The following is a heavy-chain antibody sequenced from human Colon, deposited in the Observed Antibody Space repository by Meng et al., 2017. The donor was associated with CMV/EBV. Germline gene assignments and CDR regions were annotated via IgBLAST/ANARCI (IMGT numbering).Heavy chain of an antibody. D-gene: IGHD3-22*01. CDR1: GDSINSRNYF. CDR2: IYDSGST. CDR3: ARAYYYDGSSFDY. Sequence: SGDSINSRNYFWSLIRQPPGKGLDWIGYIYDSGSTYYNPSLKSRVFISLGTSKNQFSLRLNSVTAADTAVYYCARAYYYDGSSFDYWGQGTLVTVSS. J-gene: IGHJ4*02. V-gene: IGHV4-30-4*01.